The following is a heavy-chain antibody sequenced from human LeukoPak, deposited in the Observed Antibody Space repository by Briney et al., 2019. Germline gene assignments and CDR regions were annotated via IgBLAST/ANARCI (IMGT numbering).Heavy chain of an antibody. J-gene: IGHJ3*02. Sequence: PSETLSLTCAVYGGSFSGYYWSWICQPPGKGLEWIGEINHSGSTNYNPSLKSRVTISVDTSKNQFSLKLSSVTAADTAVYYCARGVPANYDILTGYYMHDAFDIWGQGTMVTVSS. D-gene: IGHD3-9*01. CDR3: ARGVPANYDILTGYYMHDAFDI. CDR2: INHSGST. V-gene: IGHV4-34*01. CDR1: GGSFSGYY.